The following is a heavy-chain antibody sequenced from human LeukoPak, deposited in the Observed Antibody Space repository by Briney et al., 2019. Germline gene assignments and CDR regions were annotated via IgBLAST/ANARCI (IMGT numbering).Heavy chain of an antibody. CDR2: IYHSGST. D-gene: IGHD3-10*01. CDR3: ARVAGTFYGEAYFDY. CDR1: GDSISGSNW. Sequence: SGTLSLTCAVSGDSISGSNWWSWVRQPPGKGLEWIGEIYHSGSTNYNPSLKSRVTISVDKSKNQFSLKLSSVTAADTAVYYCARVAGTFYGEAYFDYWGQGTLVTVPS. V-gene: IGHV4-4*02. J-gene: IGHJ4*02.